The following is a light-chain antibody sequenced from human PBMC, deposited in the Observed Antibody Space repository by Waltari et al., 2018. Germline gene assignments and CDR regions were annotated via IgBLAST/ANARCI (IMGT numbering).Light chain of an antibody. V-gene: IGLV2-14*01. CDR3: SSFSSSTAGI. Sequence: QSGLTQPASVSGSPGQSITLPCAATSRDIGAFNFISLYQLRPGKAPELLVYDVSHRPSGVSTRFSGSKSDNTAALTISGLQAEDEAVYYCSSFSSSTAGIFGGGTKVTVL. J-gene: IGLJ2*01. CDR1: SRDIGAFNF. CDR2: DVS.